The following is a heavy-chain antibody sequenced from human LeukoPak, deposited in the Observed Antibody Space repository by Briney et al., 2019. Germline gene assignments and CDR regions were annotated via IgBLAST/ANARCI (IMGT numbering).Heavy chain of an antibody. J-gene: IGHJ6*02. CDR2: IYYSGST. CDR3: ARGRRYCSSTSCFSYYGMDV. Sequence: KSSETLSLTCTVSGGSISSYYWSWIRQPPGKGLEWIGYIYYSGSTNYNPSLKSRVTISVDTSKNQFSLKLSSVTAADTAVYYCARGRRYCSSTSCFSYYGMDVWGQGTTVTVSS. D-gene: IGHD2-2*01. V-gene: IGHV4-59*12. CDR1: GGSISSYY.